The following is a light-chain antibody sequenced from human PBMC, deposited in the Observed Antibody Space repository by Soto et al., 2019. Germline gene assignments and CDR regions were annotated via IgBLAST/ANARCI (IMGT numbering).Light chain of an antibody. CDR1: QTVIRY. V-gene: IGKV1-39*01. Sequence: IQMTQFPSSLSASVGDRVTITCRAGQTVIRYLNWYQQKPGRAPNLLIYAVSNLQSGVPSRFSGRGSGTEFTLTISDLPPEDFATYYCQQSYSTLFTFGPGTKVEIK. J-gene: IGKJ3*01. CDR3: QQSYSTLFT. CDR2: AVS.